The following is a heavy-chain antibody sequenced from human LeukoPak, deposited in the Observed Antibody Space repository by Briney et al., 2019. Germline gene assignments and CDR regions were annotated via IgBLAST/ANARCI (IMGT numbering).Heavy chain of an antibody. D-gene: IGHD3-3*01. CDR2: INPNSGGT. J-gene: IGHJ6*03. V-gene: IGHV1-2*02. CDR3: ARVRQDYDFWSPYHYYYMDV. Sequence: ASVKVSCKASGYTFTGYYMHWVRQAPGQGLEWMGWINPNSGGTNYAQKFQGRVTMTRDTSISTAYMELSRLRSDDTAVYYCARVRQDYDFWSPYHYYYMDVWGKGTTVTVSS. CDR1: GYTFTGYY.